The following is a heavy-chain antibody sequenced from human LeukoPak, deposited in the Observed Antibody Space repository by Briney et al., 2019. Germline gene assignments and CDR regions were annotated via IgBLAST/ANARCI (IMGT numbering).Heavy chain of an antibody. CDR2: ISGSGGTT. D-gene: IGHD3-10*01. J-gene: IGHJ4*02. CDR1: GFTFSSFA. V-gene: IGHV3-23*01. Sequence: GGSLRLSCAASGFTFSSFAMSWVRQAPGMGLEWVSVISGSGGTTFYADSVKGRFTISRDKSKNTLYLQMNSLRAEDTAVYYCAKIWAYGSGSYWGQGTLVTVSS. CDR3: AKIWAYGSGSY.